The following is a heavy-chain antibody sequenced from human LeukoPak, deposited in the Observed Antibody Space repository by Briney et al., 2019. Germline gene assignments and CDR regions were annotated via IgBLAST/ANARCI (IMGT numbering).Heavy chain of an antibody. D-gene: IGHD3-10*01. CDR1: GGTFSSYA. Sequence: AASVKVSCKASGGTFSSYAISWVRQAPGQGLEWMGRIIPILGIANYAQKFQGRVTITADKSTSTAYMELSSLRSEDTAVYYCASNRYGSAWYYYGMDVWGQGTTVTVSS. V-gene: IGHV1-69*04. J-gene: IGHJ6*02. CDR3: ASNRYGSAWYYYGMDV. CDR2: IIPILGIA.